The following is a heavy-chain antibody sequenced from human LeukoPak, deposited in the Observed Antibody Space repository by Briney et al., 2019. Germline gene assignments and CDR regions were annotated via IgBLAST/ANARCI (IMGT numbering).Heavy chain of an antibody. CDR1: GFTFSSYS. D-gene: IGHD3-10*01. V-gene: IGHV3-21*01. CDR3: ARGYLEDY. Sequence: GGSLRLSCAASGFTFSSYSMNWVRQAPGKGLEWVSSISSTSGYIYYADSVKGRFTISRDNAKNSLYLQMNSLRVEDTAVYFCARGYLEDYWGQGTLVTVSS. J-gene: IGHJ4*02. CDR2: ISSTSGYI.